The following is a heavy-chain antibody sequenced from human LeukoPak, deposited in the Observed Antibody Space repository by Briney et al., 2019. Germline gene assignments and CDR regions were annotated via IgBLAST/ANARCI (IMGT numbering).Heavy chain of an antibody. J-gene: IGHJ4*02. Sequence: GGSLRLSCAASGFTFSSYAMHWIRQAPGKGLEWVSYISSSGSTIYYADSVKGRFTISRDNAKNSLYLQMNSLRAEDTAVYYCAREMGSVTTIDYWGQGTLVTVSS. CDR2: ISSSGSTI. CDR3: AREMGSVTTIDY. D-gene: IGHD4-17*01. CDR1: GFTFSSYA. V-gene: IGHV3-48*04.